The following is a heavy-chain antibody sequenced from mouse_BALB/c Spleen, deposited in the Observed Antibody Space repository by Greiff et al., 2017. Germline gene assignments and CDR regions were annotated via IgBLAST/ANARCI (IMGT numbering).Heavy chain of an antibody. J-gene: IGHJ2*01. V-gene: IGHV3-2*02. D-gene: IGHD2-4*01. CDR2: ISYSGST. CDR1: GYSITSDYA. Sequence: EVKLQESGPGLVKPSQSLSLTCTVTGYSITSDYAWNWIRQFPGNKLEWMGYISYSGSTSYNPSLKSRISITRDTSKNQFFLQLNSVTTEDTATYYCARSDYDGNFDYWGQGTTLTVSA. CDR3: ARSDYDGNFDY.